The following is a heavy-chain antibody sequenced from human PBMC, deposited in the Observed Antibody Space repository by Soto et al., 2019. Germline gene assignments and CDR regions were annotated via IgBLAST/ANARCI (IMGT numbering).Heavy chain of an antibody. J-gene: IGHJ4*02. CDR2: IYYSGST. Sequence: SETLSLTCTVSGGSISSYYWSWIRQPPGKGLEWIGYIYYSGSTNYNPSLKSRVTISVDTSKNQFSLKLSSVTAADTAVYYCARLSLYSGSYYYFDYWGQGTLVTVSS. CDR3: ARLSLYSGSYYYFDY. CDR1: GGSISSYY. D-gene: IGHD1-26*01. V-gene: IGHV4-59*08.